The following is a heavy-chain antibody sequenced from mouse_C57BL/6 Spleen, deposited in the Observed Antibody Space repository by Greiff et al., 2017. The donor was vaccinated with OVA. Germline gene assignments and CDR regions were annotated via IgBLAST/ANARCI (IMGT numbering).Heavy chain of an antibody. CDR1: GYAFSSSW. D-gene: IGHD2-4*01. J-gene: IGHJ2*01. CDR2: IYPGDGDT. CDR3: ARSIYDYDDGGYYFDY. V-gene: IGHV1-82*01. Sequence: QVQLQQSGPELVKPGASVKISCKASGYAFSSSWMNWVKQRPGKGLEWIGRIYPGDGDTNYNGKFKGKATLTADKSSSTAYMQLSSLTSEDSAVYFCARSIYDYDDGGYYFDYWGQGTTLTVSS.